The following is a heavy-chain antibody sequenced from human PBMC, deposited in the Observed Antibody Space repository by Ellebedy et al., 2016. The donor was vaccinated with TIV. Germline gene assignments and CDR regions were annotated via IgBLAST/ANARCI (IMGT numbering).Heavy chain of an antibody. CDR1: GFTFSDYS. V-gene: IGHV3-7*04. J-gene: IGHJ6*02. D-gene: IGHD2-15*01. CDR2: IHEDGSAK. Sequence: GESLKISCEASGFTFSDYSMSWVRQAPGKGLEWVANIHEDGSAKNYGDSVKGRITVSRDNAKNSMYLQMNSLRAEDTAVYYCARGSGGRSSHYYYGMDVWGQGTTVTVSS. CDR3: ARGSGGRSSHYYYGMDV.